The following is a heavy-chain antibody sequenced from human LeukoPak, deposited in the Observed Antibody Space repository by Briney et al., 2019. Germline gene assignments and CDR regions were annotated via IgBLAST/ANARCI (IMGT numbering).Heavy chain of an antibody. J-gene: IGHJ1*01. V-gene: IGHV1-2*02. CDR1: GYTFTGYY. D-gene: IGHD3-22*01. Sequence: GASVKVSCXASGYTFTGYYMHWVRQAPRQGLEWMEWINPNSGGTNYAQKFQGRVTMTRDTSISTAYMELSRLRSDDTAVYYCARVSYYYDSSGYYYPVPEYFQHWGQGTLVTVSS. CDR2: INPNSGGT. CDR3: ARVSYYYDSSGYYYPVPEYFQH.